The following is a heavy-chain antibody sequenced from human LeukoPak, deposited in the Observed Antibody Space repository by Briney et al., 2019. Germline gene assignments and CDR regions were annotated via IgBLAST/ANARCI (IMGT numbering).Heavy chain of an antibody. Sequence: GGSLRLSCAASEFTFSSYSMNWVCQAPGKGLEWVSSISSSSYTYYADSVKGRFSISRDNAKNSLFLQTNSLRAEDTAVYYCAREVYGGNSDAFDIWGQGTMVTVSS. CDR1: EFTFSSYS. CDR2: ISSSSYT. V-gene: IGHV3-21*01. J-gene: IGHJ3*02. CDR3: AREVYGGNSDAFDI. D-gene: IGHD4-23*01.